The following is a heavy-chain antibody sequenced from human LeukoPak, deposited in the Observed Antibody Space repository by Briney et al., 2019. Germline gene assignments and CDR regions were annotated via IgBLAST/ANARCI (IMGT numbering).Heavy chain of an antibody. CDR1: GFIFTNYF. D-gene: IGHD5-18*01. CDR2: IKQDGSEK. CDR3: ARHSRGYSYGGAFDI. Sequence: PGGSLRLTCAASGFIFTNYFMSWVRQAPGKGLEWVANIKQDGSEKYYVDSVKGRFTISRDNAKNSLYLQMNSLRAEDTAVYYCARHSRGYSYGGAFDIWGQGTMVTVSS. V-gene: IGHV3-7*03. J-gene: IGHJ3*02.